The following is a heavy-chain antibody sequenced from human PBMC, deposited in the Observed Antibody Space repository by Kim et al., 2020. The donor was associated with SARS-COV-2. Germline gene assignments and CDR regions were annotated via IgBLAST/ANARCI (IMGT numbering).Heavy chain of an antibody. Sequence: QGRVTITADKSTSTAYMELSSLRSEDTAVYYCARVGTYDFWSGYLYYFDYWGQGTLVTVSS. J-gene: IGHJ4*02. CDR3: ARVGTYDFWSGYLYYFDY. V-gene: IGHV1-69*04. D-gene: IGHD3-3*01.